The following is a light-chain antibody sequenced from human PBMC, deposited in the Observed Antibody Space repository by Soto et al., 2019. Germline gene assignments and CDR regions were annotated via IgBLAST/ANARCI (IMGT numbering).Light chain of an antibody. CDR3: QKYNNWPFT. V-gene: IGKV3-15*01. CDR1: QSIRSH. J-gene: IGKJ5*01. Sequence: EIVMTQSPATLSVSPGERATLSCRASQSIRSHLAWYQQKPGQAPRLLIYDASTRATGIPARFSGSGSGTEFTLTISSLQSEDFAVHYCQKYNNWPFTFGQGTRLEIK. CDR2: DAS.